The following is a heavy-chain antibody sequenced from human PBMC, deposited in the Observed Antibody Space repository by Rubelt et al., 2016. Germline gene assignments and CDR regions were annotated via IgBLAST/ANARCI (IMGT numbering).Heavy chain of an antibody. J-gene: IGHJ3*02. CDR3: ARVSYGDPVDDAFDI. V-gene: IGHV4-31*03. Sequence: QVQLQESGPGLVKPSQTLSLTCTVSGGSISSGGYYWSWIRQHPGKGLEWIGYIYYSGSTYYNPSLKSRVTISVDTSKNQFSLKLSSVTAADTAVYYCARVSYGDPVDDAFDIWGQGTMVTVSS. CDR2: IYYSGST. CDR1: GGSISSGGYY. D-gene: IGHD4-17*01.